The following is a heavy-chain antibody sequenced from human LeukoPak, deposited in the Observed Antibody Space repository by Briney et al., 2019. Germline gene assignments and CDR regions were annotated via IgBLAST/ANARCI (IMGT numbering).Heavy chain of an antibody. D-gene: IGHD3-10*01. CDR2: INHSGST. CDR3: ARGLRRRLGEYGFDY. CDR1: GGSFSGYY. J-gene: IGHJ4*02. Sequence: SETLSLTCAVYGGSFSGYYWSWIRQPPGKGLEWIGEINHSGSTNYNPSLKSRVTISVDTSKNQFSLKLSSVTAADTAVYYCARGLRRRLGEYGFDYWGQGTLVTVSS. V-gene: IGHV4-34*01.